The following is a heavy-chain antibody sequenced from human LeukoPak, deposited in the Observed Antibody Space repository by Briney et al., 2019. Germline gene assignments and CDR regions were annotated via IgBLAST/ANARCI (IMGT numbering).Heavy chain of an antibody. CDR1: GFTFSSYG. J-gene: IGHJ4*02. CDR3: AKKGQADDGGKPD. CDR2: IRYDGSNK. Sequence: PGGSLRLSCAASGFTFSSYGMHWVRQAPGKGLEWVAYIRYDGSNKYYADSVRGRFTISRDNSKNTVYVQMNNLRVDDTAVYYCAKKGQADDGGKPDWGQGTLVTVSS. V-gene: IGHV3-30*02.